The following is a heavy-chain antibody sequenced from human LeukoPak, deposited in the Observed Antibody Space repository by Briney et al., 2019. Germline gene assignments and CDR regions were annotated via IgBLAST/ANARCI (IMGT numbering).Heavy chain of an antibody. Sequence: GGSLRLSCGAFGFTFSNSWMTWIRQAPGKGLEWVSYISSSSSTIYYTDSVKGRFTISRDNAKDSLYLQMNSLRAEDTAVYYCAGDSPPDYWGQGTLVTVSS. J-gene: IGHJ4*02. CDR3: AGDSPPDY. CDR2: ISSSSSTI. V-gene: IGHV3-48*01. CDR1: GFTFSNSW.